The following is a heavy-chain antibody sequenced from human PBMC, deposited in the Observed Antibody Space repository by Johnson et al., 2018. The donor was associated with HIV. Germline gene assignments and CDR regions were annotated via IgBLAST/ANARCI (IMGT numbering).Heavy chain of an antibody. D-gene: IGHD6-6*01. Sequence: VQLVESGGGLVQPGRSLRLSCAASGFTFDDYAMHWVRQAPGKGLEWVSGISWNSGSIGYADSLKGRFPISRDNAKNSLYLQMNSLRAEDTALYYCAKDMGRYSSSSAAFDIWGQGTMVIVSS. CDR2: ISWNSGSI. CDR1: GFTFDDYA. CDR3: AKDMGRYSSSSAAFDI. J-gene: IGHJ3*02. V-gene: IGHV3-9*01.